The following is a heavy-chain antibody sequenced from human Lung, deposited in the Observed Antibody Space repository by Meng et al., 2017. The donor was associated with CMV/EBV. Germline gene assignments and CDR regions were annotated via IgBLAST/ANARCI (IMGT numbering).Heavy chain of an antibody. Sequence: QVQLQAAGPGRVKPSGTLSLTCAVSGGSISSSNWWSWVRQPPGKGLEWIGEIYHSGSTNYNPSLKSRVTISVGKSKNQFSLKLSSVTAADTAVYYCASFPPPGKQWLVTDYWGQGTLVTVSS. D-gene: IGHD6-19*01. J-gene: IGHJ4*02. CDR3: ASFPPPGKQWLVTDY. CDR1: GGSISSSNW. CDR2: IYHSGST. V-gene: IGHV4-4*02.